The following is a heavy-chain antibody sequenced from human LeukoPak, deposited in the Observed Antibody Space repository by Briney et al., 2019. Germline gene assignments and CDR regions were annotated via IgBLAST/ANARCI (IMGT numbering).Heavy chain of an antibody. CDR2: ISYDGSNK. V-gene: IGHV3-30*18. Sequence: GGSLRLSCVASGFTFNIYAMIWVRQAPGKGLEWVAVISYDGSNKYYADSVKGRFTISRDNSKNTLYLQMNSLRAEDTAVYYCAKDGVAVVSLYYFDYWGQGTLVTVSS. CDR1: GFTFNIYA. CDR3: AKDGVAVVSLYYFDY. D-gene: IGHD6-19*01. J-gene: IGHJ4*02.